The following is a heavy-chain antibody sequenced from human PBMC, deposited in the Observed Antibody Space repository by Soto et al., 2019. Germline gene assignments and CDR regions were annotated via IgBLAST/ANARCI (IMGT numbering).Heavy chain of an antibody. CDR3: ARGLLNSSGWYRY. V-gene: IGHV3-64*01. D-gene: IGHD6-19*01. J-gene: IGHJ4*02. Sequence: EVQLVESGGGLVQPGGSLRLSGAASGFTFSSYAMHWVRQAPGKGLEYVSAISSNGGSTYYANSVKGRFTISRDNSKNTLYLQMGSLRAEDMAVYYCARGLLNSSGWYRYWGQGTLVTVSS. CDR2: ISSNGGST. CDR1: GFTFSSYA.